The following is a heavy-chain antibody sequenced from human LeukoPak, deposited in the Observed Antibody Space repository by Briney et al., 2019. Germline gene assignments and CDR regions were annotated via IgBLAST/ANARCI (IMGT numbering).Heavy chain of an antibody. D-gene: IGHD5-18*01. CDR1: GFTFSSYA. J-gene: IGHJ4*02. Sequence: GGSLRLSCAASGFTFSSYAMSWVRQAPGKGLEWVSAISGSGGSTYYADSVKGRFTISRDNAKNSLYLQMNSLRAEDTALYYCAKDLSEDTAMAHFDYWGQGTLVTVSS. V-gene: IGHV3-23*01. CDR2: ISGSGGST. CDR3: AKDLSEDTAMAHFDY.